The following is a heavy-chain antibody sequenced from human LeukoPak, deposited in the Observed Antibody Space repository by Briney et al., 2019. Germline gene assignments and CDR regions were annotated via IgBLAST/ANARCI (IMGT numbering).Heavy chain of an antibody. V-gene: IGHV4-39*07. CDR3: ARMSSSPRFDY. Sequence: SETLALTCTVSGGSISSSSYYWGWIRQPPGQGLEYIGSIYYSGSTYYNPSLKSRVTMAVDTSKNQFSLKLSSVTAADTAVYYCARMSSSPRFDYWGQGTLVTVSS. CDR1: GGSISSSSYY. CDR2: IYYSGST. J-gene: IGHJ4*02. D-gene: IGHD6-6*01.